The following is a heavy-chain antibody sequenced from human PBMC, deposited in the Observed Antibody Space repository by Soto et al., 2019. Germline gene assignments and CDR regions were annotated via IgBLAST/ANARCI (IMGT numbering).Heavy chain of an antibody. D-gene: IGHD6-19*01. Sequence: ASVKVSCKASGYTFTSYAMHWVRQAPGQRLEWMGWINAGNGSTYYANSVKGRFTISRDNSKNTLYLQMGSLRAEDMAVYYCARVIAVAGKSGAFDIWGQGTMVTVSS. CDR1: GYTFTSYA. V-gene: IGHV1-3*03. CDR3: ARVIAVAGKSGAFDI. CDR2: INAGNGST. J-gene: IGHJ3*02.